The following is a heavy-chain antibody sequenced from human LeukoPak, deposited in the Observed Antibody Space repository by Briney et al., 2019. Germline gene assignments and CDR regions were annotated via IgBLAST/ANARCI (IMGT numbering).Heavy chain of an antibody. D-gene: IGHD2-8*01. V-gene: IGHV3-21*01. Sequence: AGTLRLSSVPSRLTSSRPIMNWVRHAPGNRLEWVSSISSSSSYIYYADSVKGRFTIFRENAKNSLYLKMNSLSAEDTAVYNCARGKYCTNGVCYHYYYYYMDVWGKGTTVTVSS. J-gene: IGHJ6*03. CDR3: ARGKYCTNGVCYHYYYYYMDV. CDR1: RLTSSRPI. CDR2: ISSSSSYI.